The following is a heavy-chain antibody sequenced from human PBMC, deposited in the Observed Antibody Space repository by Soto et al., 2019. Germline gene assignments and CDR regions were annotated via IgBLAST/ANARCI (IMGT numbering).Heavy chain of an antibody. V-gene: IGHV1-58*02. Sequence: ASVKVSCKASGFTFTSSAMQWVRQARGQRLEWIGWIVVGSGNTNYAQKFQERVTITRDMSTSTAYMELSSLRSEDTAVYCCAADRYCSGGSCYDAFDIWGQGTMVTVSS. CDR1: GFTFTSSA. CDR3: AADRYCSGGSCYDAFDI. J-gene: IGHJ3*02. CDR2: IVVGSGNT. D-gene: IGHD2-15*01.